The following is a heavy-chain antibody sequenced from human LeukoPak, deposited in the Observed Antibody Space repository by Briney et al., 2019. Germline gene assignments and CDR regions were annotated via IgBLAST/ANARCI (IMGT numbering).Heavy chain of an antibody. D-gene: IGHD3-16*01. J-gene: IGHJ4*02. CDR1: GFTFSSYW. CDR2: IKQDGSEK. CDR3: AKGPRTVRFGDRHKGMFDS. Sequence: GGSLRLSCAASGFTFSSYWMSWVRQAPGKGLEWVANIKQDGSEKYYMDSVKGRFTISRDNAKNSLYLQMNSLRVEDTAVYYCAKGPRTVRFGDRHKGMFDSWGQGTLVTVSA. V-gene: IGHV3-7*01.